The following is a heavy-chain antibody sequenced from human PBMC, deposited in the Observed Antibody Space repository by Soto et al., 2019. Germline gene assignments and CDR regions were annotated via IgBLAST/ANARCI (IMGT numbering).Heavy chain of an antibody. CDR1: GFTFSSYG. V-gene: IGHV3-30*18. CDR2: ISYDGSNK. J-gene: IGHJ4*02. Sequence: QVQLVESGGGVVQPGRSLRLSCAASGFTFSSYGMHWVRQAPGKGLEWVAVISYDGSNKYYADSVKGRFTISRDNSKNTLYLQMNSLRAEDTAVYYCAKDRFGEEFDYWGQGTLVTVSS. CDR3: AKDRFGEEFDY. D-gene: IGHD3-10*01.